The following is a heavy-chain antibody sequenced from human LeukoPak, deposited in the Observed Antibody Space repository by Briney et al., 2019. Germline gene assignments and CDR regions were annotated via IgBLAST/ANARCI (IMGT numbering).Heavy chain of an antibody. CDR2: IAYDGSNE. CDR3: AKGHGDWGGNSFDN. Sequence: GGSPRLSCAASGFTFSNYGMHWVRQAPGKGLEWVAVIAYDGSNEYYAEFVKGRFTISRDNSKNTLYLQMYSLRAEDTAVYFCAKGHGDWGGNSFDNWGQGTLVTVSS. D-gene: IGHD7-27*01. J-gene: IGHJ4*02. CDR1: GFTFSNYG. V-gene: IGHV3-30*18.